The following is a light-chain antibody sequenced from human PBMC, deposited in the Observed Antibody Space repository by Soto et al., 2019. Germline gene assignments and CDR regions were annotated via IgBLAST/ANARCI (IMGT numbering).Light chain of an antibody. Sequence: IQMTQSPSSVSASVGDTVTLSCQTSHEVSGWLAWYQQKPGKAPKLLIYTVSSLQSGVPSRFSGSGSGTDFSLTITNLQPEDFATYFCQQGKSFPFTFGPGTKVDIK. V-gene: IGKV1-12*01. CDR3: QQGKSFPFT. CDR2: TVS. J-gene: IGKJ3*01. CDR1: HEVSGW.